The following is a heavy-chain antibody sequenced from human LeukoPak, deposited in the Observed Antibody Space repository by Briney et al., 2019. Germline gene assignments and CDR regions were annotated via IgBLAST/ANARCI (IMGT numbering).Heavy chain of an antibody. D-gene: IGHD4-17*01. V-gene: IGHV4-34*01. J-gene: IGHJ4*02. Sequence: PSDALSLTCAVSGGSFRGYYWIWIRQPPGKGLEWIGEINHSRNANYNPSLKSRVTISLDMSENHFSLKLTSVTAADPAVYYCARGQGTVTTHWGQGTLVTVSS. CDR1: GGSFRGYY. CDR3: ARGQGTVTTH. CDR2: INHSRNA.